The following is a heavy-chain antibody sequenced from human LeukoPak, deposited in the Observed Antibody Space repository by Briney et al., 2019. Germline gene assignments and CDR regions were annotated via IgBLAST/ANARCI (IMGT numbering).Heavy chain of an antibody. CDR2: ISGSGGST. J-gene: IGHJ4*02. D-gene: IGHD3-3*01. CDR1: GFTFSSYA. V-gene: IGHV3-23*01. Sequence: GGSLRLSCAASGFTFSSYAMSWVRKTPGKGLEWVSAISGSGGSTYYADSVKGRFTISRDNSKNTLFLQMNSLRAEDTAPYYCAKGLGPGIWSGYYHFDYWGQGTLVTVSS. CDR3: AKGLGPGIWSGYYHFDY.